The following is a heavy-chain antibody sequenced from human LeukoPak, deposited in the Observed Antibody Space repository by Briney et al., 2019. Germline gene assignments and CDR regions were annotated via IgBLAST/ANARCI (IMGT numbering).Heavy chain of an antibody. J-gene: IGHJ4*02. D-gene: IGHD5-18*01. CDR1: GGSISSYY. V-gene: IGHV4-59*12. Sequence: SETLSLTCTVSGGSISSYYWNWIRQPPGKGLEWIGYIYNSGSTNNNPSLKSRVTISVDTSKKQFSLKLSSVTAADTAVYYCARGQGTAMDRGTYYFDYWGQGTLVTVSS. CDR3: ARGQGTAMDRGTYYFDY. CDR2: IYNSGST.